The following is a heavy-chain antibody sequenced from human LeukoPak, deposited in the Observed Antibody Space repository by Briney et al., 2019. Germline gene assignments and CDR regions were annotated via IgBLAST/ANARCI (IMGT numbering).Heavy chain of an antibody. D-gene: IGHD4-17*01. Sequence: GGSLRLSCAASGFTLSSFDMHWVRQAPGKGLAWVSLITYDGTNKYYADSVQGRITISRDTSKNTLYLQMSSLRAEDTAVYYCARAGYGDPHFDFWGQGTLVTVSS. CDR1: GFTLSSFD. CDR3: ARAGYGDPHFDF. CDR2: ITYDGTNK. V-gene: IGHV3-30*04. J-gene: IGHJ4*02.